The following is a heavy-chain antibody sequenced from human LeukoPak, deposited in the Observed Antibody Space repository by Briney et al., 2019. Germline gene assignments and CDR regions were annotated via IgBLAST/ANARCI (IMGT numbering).Heavy chain of an antibody. CDR2: INHSGST. Sequence: SETLSLTCAVYGGSFSGYYWSWIRQPPGKGLEWIGEINHSGSTNYNPSLKSRVTISVDTSKNQFSLKLSSVTAADTAVYYCARDRTSGGFDPWGQGTLVTVSS. CDR3: ARDRTSGGFDP. J-gene: IGHJ5*02. D-gene: IGHD2-15*01. V-gene: IGHV4-34*01. CDR1: GGSFSGYY.